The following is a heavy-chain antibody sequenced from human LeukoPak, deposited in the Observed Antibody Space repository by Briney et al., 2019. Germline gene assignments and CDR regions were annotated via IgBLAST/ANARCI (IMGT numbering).Heavy chain of an antibody. CDR2: IIPIFGTA. D-gene: IGHD6-19*01. CDR3: ASTHGSGWYDDWFDP. Sequence: SVKVSCKASGGTFSSYAISWVRQAPGQGLEWMGRIIPIFGTANYAQKFQGRVTITTDESTSTASMELSSLRSEDTAVYYCASTHGSGWYDDWFDPWGQGTLVTVSS. J-gene: IGHJ5*02. CDR1: GGTFSSYA. V-gene: IGHV1-69*05.